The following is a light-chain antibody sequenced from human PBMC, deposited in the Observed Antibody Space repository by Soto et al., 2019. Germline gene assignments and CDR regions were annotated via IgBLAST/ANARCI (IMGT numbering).Light chain of an antibody. Sequence: EIVLTQSPGTLSLSPGERSTLCVRASQSVSSSFLAWYQQKPGQAPRLLIYGTSSRATGIPDRFSGSGSGTDFTLTISSLQPDDIATYYCQQCHRYLTFGQGTKVDIK. CDR3: QQCHRYLT. CDR1: QSVSSSF. J-gene: IGKJ1*01. V-gene: IGKV3-20*01. CDR2: GTS.